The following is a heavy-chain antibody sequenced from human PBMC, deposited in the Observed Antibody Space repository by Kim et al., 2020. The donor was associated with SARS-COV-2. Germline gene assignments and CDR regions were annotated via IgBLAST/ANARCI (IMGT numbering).Heavy chain of an antibody. J-gene: IGHJ4*02. CDR1: GFTFTNYA. CDR3: AKARKRLGCSGAICYDFDY. D-gene: IGHD2-15*01. CDR2: VVSSGVDT. V-gene: IGHV3-23*01. Sequence: GGSLRLSCAASGFTFTNYAMNWVRQAPGRRLEWVSSVVSSGVDTYYAGSVKGRFTISRDNSQNTLFLQMNSLRAEDTAVYYCAKARKRLGCSGAICYDFDYWGQGTPDTVSS.